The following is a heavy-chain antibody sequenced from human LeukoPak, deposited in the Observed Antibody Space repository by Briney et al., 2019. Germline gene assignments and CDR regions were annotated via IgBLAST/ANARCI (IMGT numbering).Heavy chain of an antibody. CDR1: GFTFSSYS. CDR2: ISGSSSTI. Sequence: GGSLRLSCAASGFTFSSYSMNWVRQAPGKGLEWVSYISGSSSTIYYADSVKGRFTISRDNAKNSLYLQMNSLRAEDTAVYYCARDGRGSYLPIDYWGQGTLVTVSS. D-gene: IGHD1-26*01. J-gene: IGHJ4*02. V-gene: IGHV3-48*04. CDR3: ARDGRGSYLPIDY.